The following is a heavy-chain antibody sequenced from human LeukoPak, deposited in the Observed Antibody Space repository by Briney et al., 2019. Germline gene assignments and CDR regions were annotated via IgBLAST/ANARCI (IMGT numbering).Heavy chain of an antibody. D-gene: IGHD3-10*01. Sequence: GGSLRLSCAASGFTFSSYAMSWVRQAPGKGLEWVSVISASGGTTYYADSVKGRFTISRDNSKNTLSLQMNSLRAEDTAVYYCAKSYGSGSYYITYFDYWGQGTLVTVSS. V-gene: IGHV3-23*01. J-gene: IGHJ4*02. CDR3: AKSYGSGSYYITYFDY. CDR1: GFTFSSYA. CDR2: ISASGGTT.